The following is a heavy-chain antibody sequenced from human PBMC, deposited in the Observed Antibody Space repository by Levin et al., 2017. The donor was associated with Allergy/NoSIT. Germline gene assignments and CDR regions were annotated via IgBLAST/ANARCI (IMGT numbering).Heavy chain of an antibody. D-gene: IGHD1-26*01. CDR3: ASVSGGY. Sequence: GESLKISCAASGFTFSSYAISWVRQAPGKGLEWVSSIGGSGGSTYYADSVKGRFTISRDNSKNTVYLHINSLRAEDMAVYYCASVSGGYWGQGTLVTVSS. CDR2: IGGSGGST. V-gene: IGHV3-23*01. CDR1: GFTFSSYA. J-gene: IGHJ4*02.